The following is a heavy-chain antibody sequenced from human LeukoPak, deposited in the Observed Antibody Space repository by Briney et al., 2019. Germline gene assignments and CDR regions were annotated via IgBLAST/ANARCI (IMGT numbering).Heavy chain of an antibody. CDR1: GFTFSSYA. V-gene: IGHV3-23*01. J-gene: IGHJ4*02. CDR3: AKGYDVVVTAILFDY. D-gene: IGHD2-21*02. CDR2: ISGSGGSR. Sequence: QAGGSLRLSCAASGFTFSSYAMSRVRQSPGKGLEWVSSISGSGGSRNDADSVKGRFTISRDNSKNTLYLQMNSLRAEDTAVYYCAKGYDVVVTAILFDYWGQGTLVTVSS.